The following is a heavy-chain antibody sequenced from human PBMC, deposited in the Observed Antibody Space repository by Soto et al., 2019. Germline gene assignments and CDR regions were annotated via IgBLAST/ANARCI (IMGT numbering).Heavy chain of an antibody. J-gene: IGHJ4*02. CDR3: AIGGGVYYFDY. D-gene: IGHD2-8*02. V-gene: IGHV4-59*01. CDR2: IYYSGIT. Sequence: QVQLQESGPGLVKPSETLSLTCTVSGGSISSYYWSWIRQPPGKGLEWIGYIYYSGITDYNPSLKSRVTISVDTSKSQFSRKLSSVTAADTAVYYCAIGGGVYYFDYWGQGTLVTVSS. CDR1: GGSISSYY.